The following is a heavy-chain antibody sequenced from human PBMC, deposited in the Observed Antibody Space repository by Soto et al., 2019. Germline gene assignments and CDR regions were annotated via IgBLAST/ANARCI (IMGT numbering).Heavy chain of an antibody. V-gene: IGHV3-23*01. CDR2: ISGSGDNT. J-gene: IGHJ6*02. D-gene: IGHD5-18*01. CDR3: AELGYSYGYAHAFYGMDV. CDR1: GFTFNKFA. Sequence: GVSLRLSCAASGFTFNKFAMAWVRRAPGKGLEWVSAISGSGDNTHYADSVKGRFTISRDNSKNTLYLQMNSLRAEDTAVYYCAELGYSYGYAHAFYGMDVWGQGTTVTVSS.